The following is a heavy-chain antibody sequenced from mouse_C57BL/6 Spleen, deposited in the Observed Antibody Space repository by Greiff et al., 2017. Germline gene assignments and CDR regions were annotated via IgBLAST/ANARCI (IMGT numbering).Heavy chain of an antibody. V-gene: IGHV1-18*01. D-gene: IGHD2-2*01. J-gene: IGHJ1*03. CDR2: INPNNGGT. CDR3: ARDGYGLNWYFDV. Sequence: EVKLMESGPELVKPGASVKIPCKASGYTFTDYNMDWVKQSHGQSLEWIGDINPNNGGTIYNQKFKGKATLTVDKSSSTAYMELRSLTSEDTAVYYCARDGYGLNWYFDVWGTGTTVTVSS. CDR1: GYTFTDYN.